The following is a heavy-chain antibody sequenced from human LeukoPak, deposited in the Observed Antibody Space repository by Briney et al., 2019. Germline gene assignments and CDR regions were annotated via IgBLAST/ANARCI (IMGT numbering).Heavy chain of an antibody. J-gene: IGHJ5*02. CDR1: GGSISSYY. CDR2: IYYSGST. CDR3: ARGPIYYDSSGYPEYNWFDP. D-gene: IGHD3-22*01. Sequence: PSETLSLTCTVSGGSISSYYWSWIRQPPGKGLEWIGDIYYSGSTNYNPSLKSRVTISVDTSKNQFSLKLSSVTAADTAVYYCARGPIYYDSSGYPEYNWFDPWGQGTLVTVSS. V-gene: IGHV4-59*01.